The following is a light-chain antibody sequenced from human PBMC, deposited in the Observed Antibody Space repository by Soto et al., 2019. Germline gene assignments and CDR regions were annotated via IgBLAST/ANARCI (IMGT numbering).Light chain of an antibody. Sequence: QSVLTQSPSASGTPGQRVTISCSGSRSNIGRNFVYWYQHVPGTAPRLLIQRNNERPSGIPDRFYGSKSGTSVSLAISGLRSGDESTDYCAAWDDTLDAQVFGGGTQLTVL. V-gene: IGLV1-47*01. CDR1: RSNIGRNF. CDR3: AAWDDTLDAQV. J-gene: IGLJ3*02. CDR2: RNN.